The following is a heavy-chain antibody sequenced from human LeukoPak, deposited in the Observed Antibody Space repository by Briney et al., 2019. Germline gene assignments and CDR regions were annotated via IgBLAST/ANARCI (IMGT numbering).Heavy chain of an antibody. CDR3: ARVRTGGYSYGQTFDY. J-gene: IGHJ4*02. V-gene: IGHV1-2*05. CDR2: INPNSGGT. CDR1: GYTFTGYY. Sequence: ASVKVSCKASGYTFTGYYMHWVRQAPGQGLEWMGRINPNSGGTNYAQKFQGRVTMTRDTSISTAYMELSRLRSDDTGVYYCARVRTGGYSYGQTFDYWGQGTLVTVSS. D-gene: IGHD5-18*01.